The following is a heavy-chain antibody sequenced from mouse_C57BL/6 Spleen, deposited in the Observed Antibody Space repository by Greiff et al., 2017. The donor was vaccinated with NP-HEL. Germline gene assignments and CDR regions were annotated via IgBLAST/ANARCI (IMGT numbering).Heavy chain of an antibody. CDR1: GFTFSSYG. CDR2: ISSGGSYT. D-gene: IGHD3-2*02. CDR3: ARTAQADYYAMDY. V-gene: IGHV5-6*01. J-gene: IGHJ4*01. Sequence: EVKLVESGGDLVKPGGSLKLSCAASGFTFSSYGMSWVRQTPDKRLEWVATISSGGSYTYYPDSVKGRFTISRDNAKNTLYLQMSSLKSEDTAMYYCARTAQADYYAMDYWGQGTSVTVSS.